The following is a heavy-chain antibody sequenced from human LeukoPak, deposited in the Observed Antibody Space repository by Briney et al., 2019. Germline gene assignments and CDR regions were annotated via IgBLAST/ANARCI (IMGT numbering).Heavy chain of an antibody. CDR2: INHSGST. CDR1: GGSFSGYY. J-gene: IGHJ3*02. V-gene: IGHV4-34*01. CDR3: ARLGRIWVAARPVDI. D-gene: IGHD6-6*01. Sequence: PSGTLSLTCAVYGGSFSGYYWSWIRQPPGKGLEWIGEINHSGSTNYNPSLKSRVTISVDTSKNQFSLKLSSVTAADTAVYYCARLGRIWVAARPVDIWGQGTMVTVSS.